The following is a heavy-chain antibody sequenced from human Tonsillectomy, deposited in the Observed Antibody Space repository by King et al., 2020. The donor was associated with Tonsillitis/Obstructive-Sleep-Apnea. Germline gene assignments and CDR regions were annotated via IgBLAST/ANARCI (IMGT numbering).Heavy chain of an antibody. CDR2: INPSGGST. CDR1: GYTFTSYY. Sequence: VQLVESGAEVKKPGASVKVSCKASGYTFTSYYMHWVRQAPGQGLEWMGIINPSGGSTSYAQKFQGRVTMTRDTSTSTVYMELSSLRSEDTAVYSCARDAAARPIPNWFDPWGQGTLVTVSS. D-gene: IGHD6-6*01. J-gene: IGHJ5*02. V-gene: IGHV1-46*01. CDR3: ARDAAARPIPNWFDP.